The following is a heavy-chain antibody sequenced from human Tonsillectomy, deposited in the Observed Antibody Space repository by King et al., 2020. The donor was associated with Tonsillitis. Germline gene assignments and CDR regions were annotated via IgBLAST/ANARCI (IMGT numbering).Heavy chain of an antibody. CDR1: GFTFGDYA. V-gene: IGHV3-49*04. CDR3: TRGWGYCSSSSCHYFDY. D-gene: IGHD2-2*01. J-gene: IGHJ4*02. CDR2: IRSKAYGGTT. Sequence: DVQLVESGGGLVQPGRSLRLSCTASGFTFGDYAMSWVRQAPGKGLEWVGFIRSKAYGGTTAYAASVKGRFTISRDDSKSIAYLQMNSLKTEDTAVYYCTRGWGYCSSSSCHYFDYWGQGTLVTVSS.